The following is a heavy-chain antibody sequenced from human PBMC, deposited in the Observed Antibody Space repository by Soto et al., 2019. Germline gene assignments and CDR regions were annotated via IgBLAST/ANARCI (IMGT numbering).Heavy chain of an antibody. D-gene: IGHD4-17*01. CDR3: ARRYGPGFDY. Sequence: SETLSLTCTVSGGSISSSSYYWGWIRQPPGKGLEWIGSIYYSGSTYYNPSLKSRVTISVDTSKNQFSLKLSSVTAADTAVYYCARRYGPGFDYWGQGILVTVSS. J-gene: IGHJ4*02. CDR2: IYYSGST. CDR1: GGSISSSSYY. V-gene: IGHV4-39*01.